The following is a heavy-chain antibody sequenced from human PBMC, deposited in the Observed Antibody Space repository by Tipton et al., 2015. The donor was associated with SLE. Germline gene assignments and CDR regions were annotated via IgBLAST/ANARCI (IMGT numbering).Heavy chain of an antibody. CDR3: ARQKATRSPFDY. CDR2: FYYSGST. CDR1: GTSISGYY. V-gene: IGHV4-38-2*02. J-gene: IGHJ4*02. Sequence: TLSLTCTVSGTSISGYYWNWIRQSPGKGLEWIGSFYYSGSTYYSSSLKSRVTISLDTSKNQFSLKLISVTAADTAVYYCARQKATRSPFDYWGQGTLVTVSS.